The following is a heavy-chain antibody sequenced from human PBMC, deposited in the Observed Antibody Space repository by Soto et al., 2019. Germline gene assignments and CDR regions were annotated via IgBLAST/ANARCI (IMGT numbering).Heavy chain of an antibody. D-gene: IGHD1-26*01. CDR1: GFSFGGYG. CDR2: IRYDGSNE. CDR3: ARDGVGATTYFGYFDY. V-gene: IGHV3-33*01. Sequence: QVQLVESGGGVVQPGRSLRLSCAASGFSFGGYGMHWVRQAPGKGLEWVAVIRYDGSNEYYADSAKGRFTISRDNSKNTLYLQMNSLRAEDTAVYYCARDGVGATTYFGYFDYWVHGTLVTVSS. J-gene: IGHJ4*03.